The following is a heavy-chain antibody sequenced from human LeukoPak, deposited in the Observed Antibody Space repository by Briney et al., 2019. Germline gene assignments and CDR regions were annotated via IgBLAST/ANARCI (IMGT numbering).Heavy chain of an antibody. D-gene: IGHD2-2*01. J-gene: IGHJ6*04. Sequence: ASVKVSCKASGYTFTDYYMYWVRQAPGQGLEWMGWINSNSGATNYAQKFQGRVTMTRDTSISTAYMELRSLRSDDTAVYYCAREGRPAEMDVWGKGTTVTVSS. V-gene: IGHV1-2*02. CDR1: GYTFTDYY. CDR2: INSNSGAT. CDR3: AREGRPAEMDV.